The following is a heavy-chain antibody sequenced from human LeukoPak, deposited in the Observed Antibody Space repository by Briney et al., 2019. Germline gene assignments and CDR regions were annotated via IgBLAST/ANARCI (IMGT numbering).Heavy chain of an antibody. CDR2: IWYDGSNK. Sequence: GRSLRLSCAASGFTFSSYGMHWVRQAPGKGLEWVAVIWYDGSNKYYADSVKGRFTISRDNSKNTLYLQMNSLRAEDTAVYYCARDFRGYSYGYLDYWGQGTLVTVSS. J-gene: IGHJ4*02. CDR1: GFTFSSYG. D-gene: IGHD5-18*01. V-gene: IGHV3-33*01. CDR3: ARDFRGYSYGYLDY.